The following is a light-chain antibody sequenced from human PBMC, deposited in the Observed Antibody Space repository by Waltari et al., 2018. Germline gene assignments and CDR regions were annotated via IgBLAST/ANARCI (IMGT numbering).Light chain of an antibody. CDR3: SSYAGSNNYV. CDR1: SSDIGGYNY. CDR2: EVN. V-gene: IGLV2-8*01. J-gene: IGLJ1*01. Sequence: QSALTQPPSASGSPGQSVTISCTGTSSDIGGYNYVSWYQQHPGKAPKLMIYEVNMRPSRVPDRFSGSKSGNTASLTVSGLQAEDEADYYCSSYAGSNNYVFGTGTKVTVL.